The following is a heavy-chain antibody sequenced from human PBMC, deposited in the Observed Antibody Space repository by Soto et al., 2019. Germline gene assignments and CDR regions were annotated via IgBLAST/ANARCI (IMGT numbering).Heavy chain of an antibody. D-gene: IGHD6-13*01. Sequence: GGSLRLSCVGSGFTFSSYSMNWVRQAPGKGLEWVSSISSSSSYIYYADSVKGRFTISRDNAKNSLYLQMNSLRAEDTAVYYCARDSQIYSSTPAFDIWGQGTMVTVSS. CDR1: GFTFSSYS. V-gene: IGHV3-21*01. CDR3: ARDSQIYSSTPAFDI. CDR2: ISSSSSYI. J-gene: IGHJ3*02.